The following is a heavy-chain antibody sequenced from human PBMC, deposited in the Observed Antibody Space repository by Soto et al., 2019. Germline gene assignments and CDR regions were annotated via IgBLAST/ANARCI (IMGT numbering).Heavy chain of an antibody. CDR3: VAELDFGKLSVV. CDR2: TTPLFGTT. CDR1: GDTFKNSV. J-gene: IGHJ6*02. V-gene: IGHV1-69*01. D-gene: IGHD3-10*01. Sequence: QVQLVQSGVEVKKPGSSVRVSCKASGDTFKNSVISWVRQAPGQGLEWIGGTTPLFGTTDYAQKFQGRLTITTDESTTTAYMEVSRLTSEDTAVYYCVAELDFGKLSVVWGQGTTVIVSS.